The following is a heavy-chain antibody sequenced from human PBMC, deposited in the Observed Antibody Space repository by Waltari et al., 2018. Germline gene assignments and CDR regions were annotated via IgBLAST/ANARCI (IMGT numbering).Heavy chain of an antibody. CDR3: AKDHTVTIPFDY. CDR2: IRYDGSNK. J-gene: IGHJ4*02. D-gene: IGHD4-17*01. CDR1: GFTFSSYG. Sequence: QVQLVESGGGVVQPGGSLRLSCAASGFTFSSYGMPWVRQAPGKGLEWVAFIRYDGSNKYYADSVKGRFTISRDNSKNTLYLQMNSLRAEDTAVYYCAKDHTVTIPFDYWGQGTLVTVSS. V-gene: IGHV3-30*02.